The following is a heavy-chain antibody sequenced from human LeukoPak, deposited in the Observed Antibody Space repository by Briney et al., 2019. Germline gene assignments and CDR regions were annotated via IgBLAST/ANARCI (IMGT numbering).Heavy chain of an antibody. J-gene: IGHJ4*02. V-gene: IGHV4-39*01. CDR3: ARHGAKAAAGSDGTDY. CDR1: GGSLSSSSYY. D-gene: IGHD6-13*01. Sequence: PSETLCLTCTVSGGSLSSSSYYWGWIRQPPGKGLEWIGSIYYSGSTYYNPALKSLVIISVDPSNNPFSLTLSSVTAADTAVYYCARHGAKAAAGSDGTDYWGQGTLVTVSS. CDR2: IYYSGST.